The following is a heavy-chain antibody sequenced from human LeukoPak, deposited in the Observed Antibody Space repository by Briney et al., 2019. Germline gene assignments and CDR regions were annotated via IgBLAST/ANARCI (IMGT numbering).Heavy chain of an antibody. J-gene: IGHJ3*02. D-gene: IGHD6-19*01. CDR2: IYYSGST. V-gene: IGHV4-59*08. CDR1: GGSISSYY. CDR3: ARTQMAGTDDDAFDI. Sequence: PAETLSLTCTVSGGSISSYYWSWLRQPPGKGLEWMGYIYYSGSTNYNPSLKSRVTISVDTSKNQFSLKLSSVTAADTAVYYCARTQMAGTDDDAFDIWGQGTMVTVSS.